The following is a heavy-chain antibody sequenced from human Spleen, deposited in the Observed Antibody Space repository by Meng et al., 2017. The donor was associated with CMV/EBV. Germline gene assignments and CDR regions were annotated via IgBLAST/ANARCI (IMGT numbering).Heavy chain of an antibody. V-gene: IGHV4-34*01. CDR2: INHGVST. CDR3: ARWLRGRYYDSSGYFQGYDY. Sequence: FSGYYWDWIRQPPGKGLEWLGKINHGVSTNYNPSLKSRVTISVDTSKNQFSLKLSSVTAADTAVYYCARWLRGRYYDSSGYFQGYDYWGQGTLVTVSS. J-gene: IGHJ4*02. D-gene: IGHD3-22*01. CDR1: FSGYY.